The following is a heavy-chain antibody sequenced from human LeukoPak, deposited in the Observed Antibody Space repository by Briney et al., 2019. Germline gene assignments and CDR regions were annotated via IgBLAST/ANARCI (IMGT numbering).Heavy chain of an antibody. CDR2: ISGSGGST. D-gene: IGHD3-22*01. Sequence: GGSLRLSCAASEFTYSSYAMSWVCQAPGKGLEWVSAISGSGGSTYYADSVKGRFTISRDNSKNTLYLQMNSLRAEDTAVYYCASPPYYYDSSGYPPTFDYWGQGTLVTVSS. CDR1: EFTYSSYA. J-gene: IGHJ4*02. CDR3: ASPPYYYDSSGYPPTFDY. V-gene: IGHV3-23*01.